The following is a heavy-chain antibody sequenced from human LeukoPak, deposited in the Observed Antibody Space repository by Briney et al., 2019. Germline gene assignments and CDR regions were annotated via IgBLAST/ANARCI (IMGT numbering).Heavy chain of an antibody. V-gene: IGHV3-30*18. CDR1: GFTFSSYS. D-gene: IGHD1-1*01. CDR3: AKVQLERRELLPNFDY. Sequence: GGSLRLSCAASGFTFSSYSMNWVRQAPGKGLEWVAVMSYDGRNTYYADSVKGRFIISRDNSKNTLYLQMNSLRVEDTAVYYCAKVQLERRELLPNFDYWGQGTLVTVSS. J-gene: IGHJ4*02. CDR2: MSYDGRNT.